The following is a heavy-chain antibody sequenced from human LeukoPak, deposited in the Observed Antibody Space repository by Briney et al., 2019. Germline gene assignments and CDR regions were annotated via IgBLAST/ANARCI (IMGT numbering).Heavy chain of an antibody. D-gene: IGHD4-17*01. Sequence: GSLRLSCAASGFTFSSYWMSWVRQPPGKGLEWIGEINHSGSTNYNPSLKSRVTISVDTSKNQFSLKLSSVTAADTAVYYCARVGAARTTVTTYYYYYMDVWGKGTTVTISS. CDR2: INHSGST. CDR3: ARVGAARTTVTTYYYYYMDV. V-gene: IGHV4-34*01. CDR1: GFTFSSYW. J-gene: IGHJ6*03.